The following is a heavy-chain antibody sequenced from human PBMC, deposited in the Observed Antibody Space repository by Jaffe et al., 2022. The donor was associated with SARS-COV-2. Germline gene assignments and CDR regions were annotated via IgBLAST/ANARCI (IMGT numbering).Heavy chain of an antibody. CDR3: ARTPRGPYGTRHVWGMDV. J-gene: IGHJ6*02. Sequence: EVQLVQSGAEVKKPGESLRISCQGSGYSFTTYWISWMRQMPGKDLEWMGNIDPSDSYTNYMPPFEGHVTISADKSVDTVYLQWSSLKASDSAIYYCARTPRGPYGTRHVWGMDVWGQGTTVNVSS. CDR2: IDPSDSYT. D-gene: IGHD3-10*02. V-gene: IGHV5-10-1*03. CDR1: GYSFTTYW.